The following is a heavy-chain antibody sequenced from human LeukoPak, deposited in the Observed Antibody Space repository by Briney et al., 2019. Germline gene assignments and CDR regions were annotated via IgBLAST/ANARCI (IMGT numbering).Heavy chain of an antibody. D-gene: IGHD2-2*01. Sequence: ASVKVSCKASGYTFTSYDINWVRQATGQGLGWMGWMNPNSGNTGYAQKFQGRVTITRNTSISTAYMELSSLRSEDTAVYYCARGALHIVVVPAAKFGWENSYYYYMDVWGKGTTVTVSS. CDR1: GYTFTSYD. CDR3: ARGALHIVVVPAAKFGWENSYYYYMDV. V-gene: IGHV1-8*03. CDR2: MNPNSGNT. J-gene: IGHJ6*03.